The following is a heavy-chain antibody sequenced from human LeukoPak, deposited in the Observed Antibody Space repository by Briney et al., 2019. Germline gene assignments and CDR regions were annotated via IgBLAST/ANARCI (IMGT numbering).Heavy chain of an antibody. CDR1: GFTFDDYA. V-gene: IGHV3-43D*04. CDR2: ISRDGGST. J-gene: IGHJ4*01. D-gene: IGHD6-13*01. Sequence: GGSLRLSCAASGFTFDDYAMHWVRQAPGKGLEWVSLISRDGGSTYYADSVKGRFTISRDNSKNSLYLQMSSLRAEDTAVYYCARDGTAAGLYFDLWGQGTLVTVSS. CDR3: ARDGTAAGLYFDL.